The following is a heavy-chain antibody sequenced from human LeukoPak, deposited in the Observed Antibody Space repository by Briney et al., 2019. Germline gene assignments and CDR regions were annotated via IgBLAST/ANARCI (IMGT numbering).Heavy chain of an antibody. V-gene: IGHV4-61*08. CDR1: GGSISSGDYY. Sequence: SETLSLTCTVSGGSISSGDYYWSWIRQPPGKGLEWIGYIYYSGSTNYNPSLKSRVTISVDTSKNQFSLKLSSVTAADTAVYYCARNEAVAAAFDPWGQGTLVTVSS. CDR3: ARNEAVAAAFDP. J-gene: IGHJ5*02. D-gene: IGHD6-13*01. CDR2: IYYSGST.